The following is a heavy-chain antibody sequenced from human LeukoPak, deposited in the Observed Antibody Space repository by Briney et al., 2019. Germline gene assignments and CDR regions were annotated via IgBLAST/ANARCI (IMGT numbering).Heavy chain of an antibody. V-gene: IGHV3-7*01. CDR3: ARDRTHIVATGGFDY. CDR1: GFPFSDYS. D-gene: IGHD5-12*01. Sequence: TGGSLRLSCTASGFPFSDYSMNWVRQAPGKGLEWMANIKQDGSEKYYVDSVKGRFTISRDNAKNSLYLQMNSLRAEDTAVYYCARDRTHIVATGGFDYWGQGTLVTVSS. J-gene: IGHJ4*02. CDR2: IKQDGSEK.